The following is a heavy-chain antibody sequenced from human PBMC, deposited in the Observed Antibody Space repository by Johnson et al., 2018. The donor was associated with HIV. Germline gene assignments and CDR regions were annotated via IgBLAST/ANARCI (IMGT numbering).Heavy chain of an antibody. CDR3: AKCASTTYPSAFDI. Sequence: QVQLVESGGGVVQPGGSLRLSCAASGFIFNSFGMHWVRQAPGKGLEWVAFIRYDGSNKYYADSVKGRFTISRDNSKNTLHLQMNSLRAEDTAVYYCAKCASTTYPSAFDIWGQGTMVTVSS. D-gene: IGHD1-1*01. V-gene: IGHV3-30*02. J-gene: IGHJ3*02. CDR1: GFIFNSFG. CDR2: IRYDGSNK.